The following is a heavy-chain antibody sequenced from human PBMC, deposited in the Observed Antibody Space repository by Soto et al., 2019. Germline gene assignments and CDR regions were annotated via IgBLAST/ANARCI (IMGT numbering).Heavy chain of an antibody. CDR1: GGSISSGGYY. V-gene: IGHV4-31*03. D-gene: IGHD3-22*01. CDR2: IYYSGST. J-gene: IGHJ5*01. CDR3: ASSTFFPDSRGYHFKNLDS. Sequence: SETLSLTCTVSGGSISSGGYYWSWIRQHPGKGLEWIGYIYYSGSTYYNPSLKSRVTISVDTSKNQFSLKLNSVTAADTAVYYCASSTFFPDSRGYHFKNLDSWGQGTLVTVSS.